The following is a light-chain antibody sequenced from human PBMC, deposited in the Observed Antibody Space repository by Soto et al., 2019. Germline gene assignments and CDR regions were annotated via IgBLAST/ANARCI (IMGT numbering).Light chain of an antibody. CDR3: CSLTTSHTYV. Sequence: QSVLTQPASVSGSPGHSITISCTGTSSDIGHYDYVSWYQQHPGKAPKLMIYHVTYRPSGVSNRYSGSKPGNSASLTISGLQADDEADYYCCSLTTSHTYVFGSGTKVTVL. CDR1: SSDIGHYDY. V-gene: IGLV2-14*03. CDR2: HVT. J-gene: IGLJ1*01.